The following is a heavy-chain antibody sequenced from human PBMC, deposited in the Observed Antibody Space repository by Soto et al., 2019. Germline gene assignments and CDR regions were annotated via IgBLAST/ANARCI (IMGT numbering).Heavy chain of an antibody. V-gene: IGHV3-74*01. Sequence: EVRVVESGGGLVQPGESLRLSCAASGFTFTNYWMHWIRQSPGKGLVWVSHIKGDATATNYADSVKGRFTISRDNARNTLYLQTNCLSVEDTAVYYCAGDDRRGLKYWGQGTLVTVSS. CDR3: AGDDRRGLKY. CDR1: GFTFTNYW. CDR2: IKGDATAT. J-gene: IGHJ4*02.